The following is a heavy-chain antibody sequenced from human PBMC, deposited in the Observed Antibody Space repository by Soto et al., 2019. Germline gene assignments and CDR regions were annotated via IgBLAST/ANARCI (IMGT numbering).Heavy chain of an antibody. CDR1: GGSISSYY. D-gene: IGHD2-15*01. CDR3: ARRGGVVVAAIDAFDI. CDR2: IYYSGST. V-gene: IGHV4-59*08. Sequence: SETLSLTCTVSGGSISSYYWSWIRQPPGKGLEWIGYIYYSGSTNYNPSLKSRVTISVDTSKNQFSLKLSSVTAADTAVYYCARRGGVVVAAIDAFDIWGQGTMVTVSS. J-gene: IGHJ3*02.